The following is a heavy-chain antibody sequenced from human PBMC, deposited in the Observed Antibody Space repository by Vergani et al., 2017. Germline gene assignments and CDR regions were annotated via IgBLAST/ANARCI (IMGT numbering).Heavy chain of an antibody. J-gene: IGHJ3*02. D-gene: IGHD5-18*01. CDR2: IDWDDAK. CDR1: GFSLSTSGMC. V-gene: IGHV2-70*01. CDR3: AHKDTGQEDMAFDI. Sequence: QVSLRESGPALVKLTQTLTLTCTFSGFSLSTSGMCVIWIRQPPGKPLEWLALIDWDDAKYYSTSLKTTLTIYKDTSKNQVVITRTNMDPVDTATYYCAHKDTGQEDMAFDIWGQGTMVTVSS.